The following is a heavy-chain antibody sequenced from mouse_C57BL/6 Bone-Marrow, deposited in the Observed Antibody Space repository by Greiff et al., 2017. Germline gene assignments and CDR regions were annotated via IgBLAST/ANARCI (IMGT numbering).Heavy chain of an antibody. V-gene: IGHV2-2*01. CDR2: IWSGGST. J-gene: IGHJ1*03. Sequence: VQLVESGPGLVQPSQSLSITSTVSGFSLTSYGVHWVRQSPGKGLEWLGVIWSGGSTDYNAAFISRLSISKDNSKSQVFFKMNSLQADDTAIYYCARRGKTVYWYFDVWGTGTTVTVSS. D-gene: IGHD4-1*01. CDR1: GFSLTSYG. CDR3: ARRGKTVYWYFDV.